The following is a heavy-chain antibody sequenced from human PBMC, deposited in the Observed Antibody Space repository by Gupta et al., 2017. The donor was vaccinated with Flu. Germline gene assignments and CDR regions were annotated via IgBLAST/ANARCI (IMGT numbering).Heavy chain of an antibody. D-gene: IGHD2-2*01. J-gene: IGHJ4*02. CDR2: SNGGGRDI. V-gene: IGHV3-21*01. CDR3: AREGNRYEFDY. Sequence: GGVASSNGGGRDIYYKDWGKGRFTISRDNAKNWIFLKMTNLRADDTAVYFCAREGNRYEFDYWGQGTPVTASS.